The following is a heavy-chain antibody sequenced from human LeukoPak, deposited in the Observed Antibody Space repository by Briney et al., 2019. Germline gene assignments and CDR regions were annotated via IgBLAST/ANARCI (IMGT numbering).Heavy chain of an antibody. D-gene: IGHD2-8*02. CDR1: GGSISSSSYY. CDR2: IYYSGST. Sequence: TPSETLSLTCTVSGGSISSSSYYWGWIRQPPGKGLEWIGSIYYSGSTYYNPSLKSRVTISVDTSKNQFSLKLSSVTAADTAVYYCARLAHWRSHWFDPWGQGTLVTVSS. J-gene: IGHJ5*02. CDR3: ARLAHWRSHWFDP. V-gene: IGHV4-39*01.